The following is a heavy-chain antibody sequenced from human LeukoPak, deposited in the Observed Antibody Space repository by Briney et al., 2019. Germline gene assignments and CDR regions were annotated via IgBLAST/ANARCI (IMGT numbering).Heavy chain of an antibody. CDR2: IYYSGST. CDR1: GGPISSYY. J-gene: IGHJ5*02. D-gene: IGHD3-22*01. Sequence: SETLSLTCTVSGGPISSYYWSWIRQPPGKGLEWIGYIYYSGSTNYNPSLKSRVTISVDTSKNQFSLKLSSVTAADTAVYYCARGLEYYYDSSSYPLRWFDPWGQGTLVTVSS. V-gene: IGHV4-59*01. CDR3: ARGLEYYYDSSSYPLRWFDP.